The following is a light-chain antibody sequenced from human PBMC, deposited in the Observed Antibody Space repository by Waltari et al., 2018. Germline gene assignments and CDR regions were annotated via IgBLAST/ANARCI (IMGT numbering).Light chain of an antibody. J-gene: IGKJ3*01. CDR1: QSVGSY. Sequence: VIFTQSPATLSLSPGERATLSCRAIQSVGSYLAWYKQKPGQAPRLIIYGASRRATGIADRFSASGSGTEFTLTISSLEPEDFIVYYCQQYSSSPFTFGPGTKLDVK. CDR3: QQYSSSPFT. CDR2: GAS. V-gene: IGKV3-20*01.